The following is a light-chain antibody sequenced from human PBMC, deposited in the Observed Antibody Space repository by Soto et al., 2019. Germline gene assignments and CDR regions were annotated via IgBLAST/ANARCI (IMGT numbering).Light chain of an antibody. V-gene: IGKV1-33*01. CDR3: QQYHSLPFT. CDR2: DAS. CDR1: QDISDY. J-gene: IGKJ3*01. Sequence: NHKTQSSSSLAPSVVNGVTIICQASQDISDYLNWYHQKPGKAPKFLIYDASYLETGVPSRFSGSGSGTDFTFTISSLQPEDIGTYFCQQYHSLPFTFGPGTKVDIK.